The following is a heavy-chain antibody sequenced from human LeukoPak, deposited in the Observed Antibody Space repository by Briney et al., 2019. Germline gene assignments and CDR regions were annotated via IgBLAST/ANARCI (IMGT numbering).Heavy chain of an antibody. CDR3: ARDRGVWYFDL. D-gene: IGHD3-10*01. Sequence: TASETLSLTCAVSGYSISSGYYWGWIRQPPGKGLEWIGSIYHSGSTYYNPSLKSRVTISVGTSKSQFSLKLSSVTAADTAVYYCARDRGVWYFDLWGRGTLVIVSS. J-gene: IGHJ2*01. V-gene: IGHV4-38-2*02. CDR1: GYSISSGYY. CDR2: IYHSGST.